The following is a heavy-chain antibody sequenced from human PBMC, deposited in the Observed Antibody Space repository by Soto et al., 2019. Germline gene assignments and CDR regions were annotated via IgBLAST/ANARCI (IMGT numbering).Heavy chain of an antibody. CDR2: ISGHSGHT. Sequence: QVQLVQSGGEVKKPGASVKVSCKASGYSFTTYSISWVRQAPGQGLEWMGWISGHSGHTNYAQKLQGRVAMTTDTATTTAYMELRSLRSDATAVYYCARDRSMASRRGPLDYWGQGTLLTVSS. CDR3: ARDRSMASRRGPLDY. CDR1: GYSFTTYS. V-gene: IGHV1-18*01. J-gene: IGHJ4*02. D-gene: IGHD2-8*01.